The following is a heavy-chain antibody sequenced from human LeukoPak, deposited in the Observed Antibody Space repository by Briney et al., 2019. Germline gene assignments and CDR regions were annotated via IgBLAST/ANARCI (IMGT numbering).Heavy chain of an antibody. D-gene: IGHD5-18*01. J-gene: IGHJ6*02. CDR1: GYTFASYG. CDR3: ARVSCGYNCHYAMDV. Sequence: ASVKVSCKASGYTFASYGISWLRQAPGQGLEWVGGVSAHSGNTKYAERVQGRASMTADTSTSTAYMELRSLRSDDTALYYCARVSCGYNCHYAMDVWGQGTTVTVSS. V-gene: IGHV1-18*01. CDR2: VSAHSGNT.